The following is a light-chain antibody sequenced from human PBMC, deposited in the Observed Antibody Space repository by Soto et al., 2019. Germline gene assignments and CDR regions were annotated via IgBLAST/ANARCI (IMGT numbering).Light chain of an antibody. CDR1: SSNIGSNT. CDR2: SNN. Sequence: QAVVTQPPSASGTPGQRVTISCSGSSSNIGSNTVNWYQQLPGTAPTLLIYSNNQRPSGVPDRFSGSKSGTSASLSISGLPSEDEDAYACAAWDAIRNGSGVFGEGTKVIVL. CDR3: AAWDAIRNGSGV. V-gene: IGLV1-44*01. J-gene: IGLJ3*02.